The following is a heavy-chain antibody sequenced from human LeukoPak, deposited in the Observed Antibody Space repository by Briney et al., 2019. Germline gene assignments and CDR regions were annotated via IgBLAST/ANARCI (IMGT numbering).Heavy chain of an antibody. J-gene: IGHJ5*02. CDR2: IYYSGST. CDR3: ARGWYQQRWFDP. Sequence: SETLSLTCTVSGGSISSGDYYWSWIRQPPGKGLEWIGYIYYSGSTYHNPSLKSRVTISVDTSKNQFSLKLSSVTAADTAVYYCARGWYQQRWFDPWGQGTLVTVSS. D-gene: IGHD2-2*01. V-gene: IGHV4-30-4*01. CDR1: GGSISSGDYY.